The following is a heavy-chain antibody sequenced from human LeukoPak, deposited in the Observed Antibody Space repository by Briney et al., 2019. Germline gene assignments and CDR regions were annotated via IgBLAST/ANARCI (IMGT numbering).Heavy chain of an antibody. Sequence: ASVKVSCKASGGTFSSYTISWVRQAPGQGLEWRGRIMPILGIANYAQKFQGRVTITADKSTSTAYMELSSLRSEDTAVYYCASERITMVRGVLLGRFDPWGQGTLVTVSS. CDR2: IMPILGIA. J-gene: IGHJ5*02. CDR1: GGTFSSYT. D-gene: IGHD3-10*01. CDR3: ASERITMVRGVLLGRFDP. V-gene: IGHV1-69*02.